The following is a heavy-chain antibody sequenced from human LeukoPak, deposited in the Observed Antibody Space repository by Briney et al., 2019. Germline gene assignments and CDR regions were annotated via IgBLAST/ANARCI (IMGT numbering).Heavy chain of an antibody. J-gene: IGHJ5*02. CDR2: ISAYNGNT. CDR3: ARDCSGGSCYQNWFDP. V-gene: IGHV1-18*01. Sequence: GASVKVSCKASGYTFTSYGISWVRQAPGQGLEWMGWISAYNGNTNYAQKLQGRVTMTTDTSTSTAYMELRSLRSDDTAVYYCARDCSGGSCYQNWFDPWGQGTLVTVSS. D-gene: IGHD2-15*01. CDR1: GYTFTSYG.